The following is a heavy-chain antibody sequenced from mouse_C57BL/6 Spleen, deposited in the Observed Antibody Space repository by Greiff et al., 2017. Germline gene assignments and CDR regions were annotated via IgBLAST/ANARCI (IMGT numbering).Heavy chain of an antibody. D-gene: IGHD1-1*01. CDR2: INPSSGYT. CDR1: GYTFTSYW. Sequence: VQRVESGAELAKPGASVKLSCKASGYTFTSYWMHWVKQRPGQGLEWIGYINPSSGYTKYNQKFKDKATLTADKSSSTAYMQLSSLTYEDSAVYYCASDYYGSSYYFDYWGQGTTLTVSS. CDR3: ASDYYGSSYYFDY. J-gene: IGHJ2*01. V-gene: IGHV1-7*01.